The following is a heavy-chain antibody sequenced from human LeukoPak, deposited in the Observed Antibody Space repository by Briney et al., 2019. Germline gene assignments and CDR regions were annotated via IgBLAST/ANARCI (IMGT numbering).Heavy chain of an antibody. CDR2: FDPVDGET. CDR3: ATHGPGGYDFGDYFDY. CDR1: GYSFTSYG. J-gene: IGHJ4*02. D-gene: IGHD5-12*01. V-gene: IGHV1-24*01. Sequence: GASVKVSCKASGYSFTSYGFTWVRQAPGKGLEWMGGFDPVDGETIYVQKFQGRVTMTEDTSTDTAYMELSSLRSEDTAVYYCATHGPGGYDFGDYFDYWGQGTLVTVSS.